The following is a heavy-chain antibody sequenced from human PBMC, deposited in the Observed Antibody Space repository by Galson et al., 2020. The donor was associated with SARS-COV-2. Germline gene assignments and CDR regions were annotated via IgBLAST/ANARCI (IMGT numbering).Heavy chain of an antibody. D-gene: IGHD5-12*01. V-gene: IGHV3-9*01. CDR3: AKGGDWRWLPQNYFDY. CDR2: ISWNSGSI. Sequence: GGSLRLSCAASGFTFDDYAMHWVRQAPGKGLEWVSGISWNSGSIGYADSVKGRFTISRDNAKNSLYLQMNSLRAEDTALYYCAKGGDWRWLPQNYFDYWGQGTLVTVSS. J-gene: IGHJ4*02. CDR1: GFTFDDYA.